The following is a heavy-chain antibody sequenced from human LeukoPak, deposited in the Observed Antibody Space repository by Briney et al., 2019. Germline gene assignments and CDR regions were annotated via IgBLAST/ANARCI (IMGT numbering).Heavy chain of an antibody. CDR2: IYYSGST. J-gene: IGHJ4*02. CDR3: ARDSGYSYGNFDY. CDR1: GGSISSYY. V-gene: IGHV4-59*01. Sequence: PSETLSLTCTVSGGSISSYYWSWLRQPPGKGLEWIGYIYYSGSTNYNPSLKSRVTISVDTSKNQFSLKLSSVTAADTAVYYCARDSGYSYGNFDYWGQGTLVTVSS. D-gene: IGHD5-18*01.